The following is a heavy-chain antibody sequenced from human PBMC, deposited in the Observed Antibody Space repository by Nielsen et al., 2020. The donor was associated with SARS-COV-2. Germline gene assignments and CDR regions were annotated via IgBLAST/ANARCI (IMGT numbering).Heavy chain of an antibody. D-gene: IGHD2-15*01. Sequence: GESLKISCAASGFTFSSYDMHWVRQATGKGLEWVSAIGTAGDTYYPGSVKGRFTISRENAKNSLYLQMNSLRAGDTAVYYCARVKRGQYCSGGSCYQGPGSGMDVWGQGTTVTVSS. J-gene: IGHJ6*02. CDR2: IGTAGDT. V-gene: IGHV3-13*01. CDR3: ARVKRGQYCSGGSCYQGPGSGMDV. CDR1: GFTFSSYD.